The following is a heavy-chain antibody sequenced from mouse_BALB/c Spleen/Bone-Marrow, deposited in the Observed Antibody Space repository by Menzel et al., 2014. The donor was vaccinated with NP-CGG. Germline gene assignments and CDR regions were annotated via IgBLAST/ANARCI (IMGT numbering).Heavy chain of an antibody. CDR1: GFSLTSYG. J-gene: IGHJ4*01. V-gene: IGHV2-6*02. CDR2: IWSDGNT. D-gene: IGHD2-10*02. Sequence: VQLVESGPGLVAPSQSLSITCTVSGFSLTSYGVHWVRQPPGKGLEWLVVIWSDGNTTYNSALKSRLSISKDNSKSQVFLKMNSLQTDDTAVYYCARNPYGNYAMDYWGQGTSVTVSS. CDR3: ARNPYGNYAMDY.